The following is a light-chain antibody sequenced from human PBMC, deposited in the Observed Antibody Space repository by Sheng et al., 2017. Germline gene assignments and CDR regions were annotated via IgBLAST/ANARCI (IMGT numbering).Light chain of an antibody. CDR1: QAISTY. CDR3: QRLNAYPLT. Sequence: DIQMTQSPSSLSASVGDRVTITCRASQAISTYTNWYQQRPGKAPQLLIYAASQLQSGVPSRFSGSGSGTEFTLTINSLQPDDSATYFCQRLNAYPLTFGGGTKVEI. CDR2: AAS. V-gene: IGKV1-9*01. J-gene: IGKJ4*01.